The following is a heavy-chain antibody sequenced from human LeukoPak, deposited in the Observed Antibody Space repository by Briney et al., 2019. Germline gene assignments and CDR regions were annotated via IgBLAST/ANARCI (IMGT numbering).Heavy chain of an antibody. J-gene: IGHJ3*02. CDR3: ARDGGSSGWYRNAFDI. V-gene: IGHV4-39*07. Sequence: NTSETLPLTCTVSGGSISSSSYYWGWIRQPPGKGLEWIGIIYYSGSTYYSPSLKSRVTLSLDTSKNQFSLKLSSVTAADTAVYYCARDGGSSGWYRNAFDIWGQGTMVTVSS. CDR1: GGSISSSSYY. D-gene: IGHD6-19*01. CDR2: IYYSGST.